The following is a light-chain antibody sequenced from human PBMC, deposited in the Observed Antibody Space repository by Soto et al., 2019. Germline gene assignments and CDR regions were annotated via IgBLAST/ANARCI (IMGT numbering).Light chain of an antibody. Sequence: DIVMTQSPSTLSVSPGERATLSCRASESVSSNLAWYQQKPGQAPRLLIYGASTRATGIPARFSGSGSATEFTLPISSLQSEDFAVYYCQQCHKWPLTFGGGTKVEI. V-gene: IGKV3-15*01. CDR1: ESVSSN. CDR2: GAS. J-gene: IGKJ4*01. CDR3: QQCHKWPLT.